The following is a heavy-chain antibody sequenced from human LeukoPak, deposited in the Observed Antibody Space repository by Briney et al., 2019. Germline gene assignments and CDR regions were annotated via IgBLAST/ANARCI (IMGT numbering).Heavy chain of an antibody. Sequence: GRSLRLSCAASGFTLSDYAMHWVRQAPGKGLEWVAVISYDGSNKYYADSVKGRFTISRDNSKNTLYLQMNSPRAEDTAVYYCARSAGYCSSTSCYYYDYWGQGTLVTVSS. CDR1: GFTLSDYA. CDR3: ARSAGYCSSTSCYYYDY. CDR2: ISYDGSNK. D-gene: IGHD2-2*01. J-gene: IGHJ4*02. V-gene: IGHV3-30*04.